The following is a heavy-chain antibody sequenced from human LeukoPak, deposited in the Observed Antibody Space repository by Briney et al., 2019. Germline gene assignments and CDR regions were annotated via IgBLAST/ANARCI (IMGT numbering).Heavy chain of an antibody. CDR1: GYGFTSYW. CDR2: IYPRDSDT. Sequence: GESLKISCKGSGYGFTSYWIGWVRHMPGKGLEWMGIIYPRDSDTRYSPSFQGQVTISADKSISTAYLQWSSLKDSDTAMYYCARRAPDYDILTGYYTPRPFDYWGQGTLVTVSS. J-gene: IGHJ4*02. V-gene: IGHV5-51*01. CDR3: ARRAPDYDILTGYYTPRPFDY. D-gene: IGHD3-9*01.